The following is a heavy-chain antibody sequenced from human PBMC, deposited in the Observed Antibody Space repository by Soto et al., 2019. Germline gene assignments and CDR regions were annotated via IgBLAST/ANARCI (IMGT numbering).Heavy chain of an antibody. Sequence: ASVKVSCKASGYTFTDYAMQCVRQAPGQRPEWMGWINAGDGKTKYSQKFQGRVTFTRDTSASTAFMELSNLRSEDTALYYRARGIWGSHRYYFDNWGQGTLVTVSS. D-gene: IGHD3-16*02. CDR1: GYTFTDYA. V-gene: IGHV1-3*01. CDR2: INAGDGKT. CDR3: ARGIWGSHRYYFDN. J-gene: IGHJ4*02.